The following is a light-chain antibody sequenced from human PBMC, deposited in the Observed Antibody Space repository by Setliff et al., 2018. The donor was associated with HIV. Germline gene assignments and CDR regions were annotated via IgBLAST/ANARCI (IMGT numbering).Light chain of an antibody. CDR2: EVS. CDR3: CSHAGSRTYV. Sequence: QSALAQPASVSGSPGQSITISCTGTSSDVGNFNLVSWYQQLPGKAPKLMIFEVSKRPSGVSNRFSGSKSGNTASLTISGLPAEDEADYYCCSHAGSRTYVFGTGTKVTVL. J-gene: IGLJ1*01. V-gene: IGLV2-23*02. CDR1: SSDVGNFNL.